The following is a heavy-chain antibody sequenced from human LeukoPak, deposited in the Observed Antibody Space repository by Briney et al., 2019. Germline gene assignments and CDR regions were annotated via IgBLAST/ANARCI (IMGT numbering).Heavy chain of an antibody. CDR2: IYSDGSKK. CDR1: GFTFTTYG. Sequence: PGRSLRLSCAASGFTFTTYGFHWVRQAPGKGLEWVALIYSDGSKKYYADSVKGRFTVSRDDSKNTLFLQMDSLRADDTAVYYCARDNARGRLAVWGQGTTVTVSS. V-gene: IGHV3-33*01. D-gene: IGHD3-10*01. J-gene: IGHJ6*02. CDR3: ARDNARGRLAV.